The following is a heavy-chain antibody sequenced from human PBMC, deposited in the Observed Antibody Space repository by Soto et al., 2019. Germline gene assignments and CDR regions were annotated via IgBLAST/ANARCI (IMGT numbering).Heavy chain of an antibody. D-gene: IGHD5-12*01. CDR1: GATFSSYA. J-gene: IGHJ4*02. CDR3: VRVVAIPGYPDN. CDR2: IVPTVDTS. Sequence: QVQLVQSGAEVRQPASSVKVSCKTSGATFSSYAITWVRQAPGQGLEWMGGIVPTVDTSTYEQKFQGRVTITADKCTNTVYMELSSLRSDDTAVYYCVRVVAIPGYPDNWGQGTLVTVSS. V-gene: IGHV1-69*14.